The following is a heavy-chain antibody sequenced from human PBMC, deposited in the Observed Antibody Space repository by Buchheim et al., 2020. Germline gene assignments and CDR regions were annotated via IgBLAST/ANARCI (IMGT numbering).Heavy chain of an antibody. J-gene: IGHJ6*02. CDR3: ARDLRGITMVQGVFYYGMDV. V-gene: IGHV3-23*01. Sequence: EVQLLESGGGLVQPGGSLRLSCAASGFTFSSYAMSWVRQAPGKGLEWVSAISGSGGSTYYADSVKGRFTISRDNAKNSLYLQMNSLRAEDTAVYYCARDLRGITMVQGVFYYGMDVWGQGTT. CDR1: GFTFSSYA. D-gene: IGHD3-10*01. CDR2: ISGSGGST.